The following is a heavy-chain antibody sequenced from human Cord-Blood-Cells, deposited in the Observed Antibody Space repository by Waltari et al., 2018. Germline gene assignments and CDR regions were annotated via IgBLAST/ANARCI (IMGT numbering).Heavy chain of an antibody. CDR2: INPNSGGT. CDR3: ASPTIAAATHDAFDI. CDR1: GYTFTRYY. Sequence: QVQLVQSGAEVKKPGASVKVSCKASGYTFTRYYMHWVRQAPGQGLEWMGWINPNSGGTNYAQKFQGRVTMTRDTSISTAYMELSRLRSDDTAVYYCASPTIAAATHDAFDIWGQGTMVTVSS. D-gene: IGHD6-13*01. V-gene: IGHV1-2*02. J-gene: IGHJ3*02.